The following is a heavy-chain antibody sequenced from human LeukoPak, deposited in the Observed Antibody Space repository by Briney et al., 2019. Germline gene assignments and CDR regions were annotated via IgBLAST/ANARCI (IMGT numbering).Heavy chain of an antibody. CDR2: IGDSGDPT. D-gene: IGHD6-19*01. CDR1: GFAFSSQA. Sequence: GGSLRLSCAASGFAFSSQAMGRVRQAPGKGLEWVSVIGDSGDPTYYADSVKGRFTISRDNSKNTLYLQMNSLRAEDTALYYCAKDARRSSGWYFFDHWGQGTLVTVSS. CDR3: AKDARRSSGWYFFDH. V-gene: IGHV3-23*01. J-gene: IGHJ4*02.